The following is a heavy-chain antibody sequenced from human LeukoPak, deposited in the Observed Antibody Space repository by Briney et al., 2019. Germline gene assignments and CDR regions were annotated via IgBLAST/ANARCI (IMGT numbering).Heavy chain of an antibody. CDR3: ASNNWNSGDY. D-gene: IGHD1-7*01. J-gene: IGHJ4*02. CDR1: GGSISSYY. Sequence: SETLSLTCTVSGGSISSYYWSWIRQPPGKGLEWIGYIYYSGSTNYNPSLESRVTISVDTSKNQFSLKLSSVTAADTAVYYCASNNWNSGDYWGQGTLVTVSS. V-gene: IGHV4-59*01. CDR2: IYYSGST.